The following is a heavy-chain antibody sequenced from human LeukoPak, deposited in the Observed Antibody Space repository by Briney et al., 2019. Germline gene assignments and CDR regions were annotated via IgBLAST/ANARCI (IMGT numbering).Heavy chain of an antibody. Sequence: TSSETLSLTCTVSGGSVTSGSYYWSWIRQPPGEGLEWIGYMYSSGSTIYNPSLQSRVTISVDTSNNQFSLKLSSVTAADTAMYYCARVRGRGTYFLDYWGQGTLVTVSS. CDR3: ARVRGRGTYFLDY. D-gene: IGHD1-26*01. J-gene: IGHJ4*02. V-gene: IGHV4-61*01. CDR2: MYSSGST. CDR1: GGSVTSGSYY.